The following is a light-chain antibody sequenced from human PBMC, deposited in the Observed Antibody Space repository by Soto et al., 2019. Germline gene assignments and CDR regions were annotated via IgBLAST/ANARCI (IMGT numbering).Light chain of an antibody. Sequence: EIVLTQSPGTLSLSPGERATHSCRASQSVSSSYLAWYQQKPGQAPRLLIYGASSRATGIPDRFSGSGSGTDFTLTISRLEPEDFAVYYCQQYGSSRTFGQGTKV. CDR2: GAS. CDR3: QQYGSSRT. V-gene: IGKV3-20*01. CDR1: QSVSSSY. J-gene: IGKJ1*01.